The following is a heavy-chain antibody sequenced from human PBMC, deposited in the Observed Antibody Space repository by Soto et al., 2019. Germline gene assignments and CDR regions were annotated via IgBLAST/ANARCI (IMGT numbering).Heavy chain of an antibody. J-gene: IGHJ3*02. CDR3: ARDIGAFDI. D-gene: IGHD1-26*01. V-gene: IGHV3-33*01. CDR2: IWYDGSNK. Sequence: PGGSLRLSCAASGFTSSSYGMHWVRQAPGKGLEWVAVIWYDGSNKYYADSVKGRFTISRDNSKNTLYLQMNSLRAEDTAVYYCARDIGAFDIWGQGTMVTVSS. CDR1: GFTSSSYG.